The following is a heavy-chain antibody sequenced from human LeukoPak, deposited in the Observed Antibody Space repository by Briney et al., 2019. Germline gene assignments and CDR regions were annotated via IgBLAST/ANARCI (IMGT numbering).Heavy chain of an antibody. V-gene: IGHV3-30*02. J-gene: IGHJ4*02. CDR2: IQPNGKDK. D-gene: IGHD5/OR15-5a*01. CDR1: GFTFNNYG. CDR3: AKRDRVSEFDY. Sequence: GGSLRLSCAASGFTFNNYGMHWVRQAPGKGLEWVTLIQPNGKDKYYADSVKGRFTVSRDNSNNMLYLQLNSLRVDDTAIYYCAKRDRVSEFDYWGQGTQVTVSS.